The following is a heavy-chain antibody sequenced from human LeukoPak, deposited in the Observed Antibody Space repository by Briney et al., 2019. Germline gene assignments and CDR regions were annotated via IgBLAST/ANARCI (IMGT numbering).Heavy chain of an antibody. CDR2: IYHSGST. CDR3: ARGREWRAHYYFDY. CDR1: GGSISSGGYS. Sequence: SQTLSLTCAVSGGSISSGGYSWSWIRQPPGKGLEWIGYIYHSGSTYYNPSLKSRVTISVDRSKNQFSLKLSSVTAADTAVYYCARGREWRAHYYFDYWGQGTLVTVSS. D-gene: IGHD3-3*01. J-gene: IGHJ4*02. V-gene: IGHV4-30-2*01.